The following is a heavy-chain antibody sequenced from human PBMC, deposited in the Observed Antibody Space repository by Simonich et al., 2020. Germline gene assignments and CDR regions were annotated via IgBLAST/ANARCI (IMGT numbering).Heavy chain of an antibody. CDR3: ARVGYSNYYYYGMDV. CDR2: IYHSGST. Sequence: QVQLQESGPGLVKPSETLSLTCAVSGSSISSGYYWGWIRQPPGKGLEWIGSIYHSGSTSYNPSLKSRVTISVDTSKNQFSLKLSSVTAADTAVYYCARVGYSNYYYYGMDVWGQGTTVTVSS. J-gene: IGHJ6*02. CDR1: GSSISSGYY. V-gene: IGHV4-38-2*01. D-gene: IGHD6-13*01.